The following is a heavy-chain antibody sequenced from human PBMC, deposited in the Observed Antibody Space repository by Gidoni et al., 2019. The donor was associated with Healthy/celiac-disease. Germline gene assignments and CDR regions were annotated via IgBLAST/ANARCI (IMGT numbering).Heavy chain of an antibody. CDR3: AKGGSGGSGRLRTPIDY. D-gene: IGHD2-15*01. Sequence: QVQLVESGGGVVQPGRSLRLSCAASGFTFSSYGMHWVRQAPGKGLEWVAVISYDGSNKYYADSVKGRFTISRDNSKNTRYLQMNSLRAEDTAVYYCAKGGSGGSGRLRTPIDYWGQGTLVTVSS. J-gene: IGHJ4*02. CDR2: ISYDGSNK. V-gene: IGHV3-30*18. CDR1: GFTFSSYG.